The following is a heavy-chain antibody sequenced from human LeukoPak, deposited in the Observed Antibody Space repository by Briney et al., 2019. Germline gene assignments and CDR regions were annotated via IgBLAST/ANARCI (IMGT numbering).Heavy chain of an antibody. CDR1: GYTFTNYY. D-gene: IGHD3-22*01. CDR2: INPSGGST. CDR3: ARGPYDSSGYEWVGENNWFDP. Sequence: GASVKVSCKASGYTFTNYYMHWVRQAPGQGLEWMGIINPSGGSTSYAQKFQGRVTMTRDTSTSTVYMELSSLRSEDTAVYYCARGPYDSSGYEWVGENNWFDPWGQGTLVTVSS. J-gene: IGHJ5*02. V-gene: IGHV1-46*01.